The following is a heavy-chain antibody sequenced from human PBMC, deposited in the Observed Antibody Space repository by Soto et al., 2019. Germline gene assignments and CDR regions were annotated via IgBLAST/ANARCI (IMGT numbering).Heavy chain of an antibody. J-gene: IGHJ6*02. CDR2: IFSDNER. V-gene: IGHV2-26*01. D-gene: IGHD4-17*01. Sequence: QVTLKESGPALVKPTETLTLTCTVSGFSLTTGKMGVSWIRQPPGKALEGLAHIFSDNERSYSTSLQGRLTISKDPSGSQVVLSMTNVDPVDTATYYCARMNVDSYQFYYAMDVWGQGTTVTVSS. CDR3: ARMNVDSYQFYYAMDV. CDR1: GFSLTTGKMG.